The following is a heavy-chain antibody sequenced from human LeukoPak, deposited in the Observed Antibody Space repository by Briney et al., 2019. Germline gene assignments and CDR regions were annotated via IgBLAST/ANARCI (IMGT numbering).Heavy chain of an antibody. CDR2: INSDGSST. V-gene: IGHV3-74*01. Sequence: GGSLRLSCAASGFTFSRYWMHWVRQAPGKGLLWVSRINSDGSSTYYADSVKGRFTTSRDYAKNALHLQMNSLTAEDTAVYYCVLDLFSSFAFDIWGQGTMVTVSS. D-gene: IGHD3/OR15-3a*01. CDR3: VLDLFSSFAFDI. CDR1: GFTFSRYW. J-gene: IGHJ3*02.